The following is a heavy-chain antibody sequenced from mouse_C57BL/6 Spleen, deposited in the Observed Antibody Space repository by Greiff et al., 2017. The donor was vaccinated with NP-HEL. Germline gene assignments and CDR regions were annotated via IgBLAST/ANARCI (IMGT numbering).Heavy chain of an antibody. CDR1: GYSFTGYY. J-gene: IGHJ4*01. D-gene: IGHD5-1*01. CDR2: INPSTGGT. V-gene: IGHV1-42*01. CDR3: ARKEVPNYAMDY. Sequence: EVQLQQSGPELVKPGASVKISCKASGYSFTGYYMNWVKQSPEKSLEWIGEINPSTGGTTYNQKFKAKATLTVDKSSSTAYMQLKSLTSEDSAVYYCARKEVPNYAMDYWGQGTSVTVSS.